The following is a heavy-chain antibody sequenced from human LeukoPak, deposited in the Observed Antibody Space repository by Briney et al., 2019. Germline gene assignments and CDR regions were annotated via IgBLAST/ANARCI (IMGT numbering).Heavy chain of an antibody. CDR3: ATDFRGDF. Sequence: GGSLRLSCAASGFTFSTYTMIWVRQAPGKGLEWVSYISSSSSTIYYADSVKGRFTISRDNAKNSLYLQMNSLRAEDTAVYYCATDFRGDFWGQGTMVSVSS. CDR2: ISSSSSTI. V-gene: IGHV3-48*04. J-gene: IGHJ3*01. CDR1: GFTFSTYT.